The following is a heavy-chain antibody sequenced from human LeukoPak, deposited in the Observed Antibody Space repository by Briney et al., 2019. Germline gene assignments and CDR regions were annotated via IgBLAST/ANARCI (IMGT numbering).Heavy chain of an antibody. CDR3: AKEEAAGFDY. V-gene: IGHV3-11*01. D-gene: IGHD6-13*01. CDR2: ISSSGSTI. J-gene: IGHJ4*02. CDR1: GFTFSDYY. Sequence: GGSLRLSCAASGFTFSDYYMSWIRQAPGKGLEWVSYISSSGSTIYYADSVKGRFTISRDNAKNSLYLQMNSLRTEDTALYYCAKEEAAGFDYWGQGTLVTVSS.